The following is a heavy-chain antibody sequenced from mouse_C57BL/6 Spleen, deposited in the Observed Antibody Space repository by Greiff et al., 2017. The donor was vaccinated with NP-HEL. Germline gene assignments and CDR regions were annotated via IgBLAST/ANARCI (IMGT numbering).Heavy chain of an antibody. D-gene: IGHD2-3*01. CDR3: ARLGYDGYYPSYAMDY. Sequence: QVQLKQPGTELVKPGASVKLSCKASGYTFTSYWMHWVKQRPGQGLEWIGNINPSNGGTNYNEKFKSKATLTVDKSSSTAYMQLSSLTSEDSAVYYCARLGYDGYYPSYAMDYWGQGTSVTVSS. CDR2: INPSNGGT. J-gene: IGHJ4*01. CDR1: GYTFTSYW. V-gene: IGHV1-53*01.